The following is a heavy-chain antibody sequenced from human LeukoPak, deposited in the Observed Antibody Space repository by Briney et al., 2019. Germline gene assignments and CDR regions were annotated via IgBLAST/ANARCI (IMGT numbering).Heavy chain of an antibody. V-gene: IGHV4-4*07. CDR1: GASISSYY. CDR3: AREPSAFLTIFGWFDP. Sequence: PSETLSLTCTVSGASISSYYWSWIRQPAGKGLEWIGRIHTSGSTNYNPSLKSRVTISVDKSKNQFSLKLSSVTAADTAVYYCAREPSAFLTIFGWFDPWGQGTLVTVSS. J-gene: IGHJ5*02. CDR2: IHTSGST. D-gene: IGHD3-3*01.